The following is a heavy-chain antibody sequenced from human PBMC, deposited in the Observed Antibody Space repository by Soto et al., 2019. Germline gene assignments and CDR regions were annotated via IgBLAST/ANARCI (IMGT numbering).Heavy chain of an antibody. V-gene: IGHV3-23*01. CDR2: ISGSGGST. CDR3: AKVMVKNWFDP. CDR1: GFTFSSYA. J-gene: IGHJ5*02. Sequence: GGSLSISCAASGFTFSSYAMSWVRPAPGKGLEWVSAISGSGGSTYYAGSVKGRFTISRDNSKITLYLQMNSLRADDTAVYDCAKVMVKNWFDPWGQGTLVTVSS. D-gene: IGHD5-18*01.